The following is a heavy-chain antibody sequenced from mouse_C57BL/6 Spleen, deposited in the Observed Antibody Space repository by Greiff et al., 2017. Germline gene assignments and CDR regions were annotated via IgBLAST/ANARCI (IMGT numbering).Heavy chain of an antibody. CDR1: GFTFSSYA. CDR3: ARGGERGNWYFDV. J-gene: IGHJ1*03. CDR2: ISDGGSYT. V-gene: IGHV5-4*01. Sequence: EVQLVESGGGLVKPGGSLKLSCAASGFTFSSYAMSWVRQTPEKRLEWVATISDGGSYTYYPDNVKGRFTISRDNAKNNLYLQMSHLKSEDTAMYYCARGGERGNWYFDVWGTGTTVTVSS.